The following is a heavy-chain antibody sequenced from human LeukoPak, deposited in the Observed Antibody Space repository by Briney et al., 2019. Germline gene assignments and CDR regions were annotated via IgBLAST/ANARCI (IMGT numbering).Heavy chain of an antibody. J-gene: IGHJ4*02. V-gene: IGHV4-59*08. D-gene: IGHD1-26*01. CDR3: ARHESAVGALFY. Sequence: PSETLSLTCTVSGGSISRYYWSWIRQPPGKGLEWIGYIYSTGSTNSNPSLKSRVTISVDTSNNQFSLKLRSMTAAGTAVYFCARHESAVGALFYWGQGTLVTVSS. CDR2: IYSTGST. CDR1: GGSISRYY.